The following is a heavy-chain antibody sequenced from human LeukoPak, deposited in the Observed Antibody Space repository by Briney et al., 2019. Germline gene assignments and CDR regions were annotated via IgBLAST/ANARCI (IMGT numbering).Heavy chain of an antibody. CDR1: GFTFSRHW. CDR2: IRSKAYGGTT. CDR3: TRVKGYYDILTGYSQVGYFNY. V-gene: IGHV3-49*04. D-gene: IGHD3-9*01. Sequence: GGSLRLSCAVSGFTFSRHWMSWVRQAPGKGLEWVGFIRSKAYGGTTEYAASVKGRFTISRDDSKSIAYLQMNSLKTEDTAVYYCTRVKGYYDILTGYSQVGYFNYWGQGTLVTVSS. J-gene: IGHJ4*02.